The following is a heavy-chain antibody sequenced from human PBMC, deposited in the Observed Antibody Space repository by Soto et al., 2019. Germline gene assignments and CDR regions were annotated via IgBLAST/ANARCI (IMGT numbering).Heavy chain of an antibody. CDR1: GGSISSYY. J-gene: IGHJ5*02. CDR3: ARDEDGGWSNWLDP. Sequence: PSETLSLTCTVSGGSISSYYWSWIRQPPGKGLEWIGYIYYSGSTNYNPSLKSRVTISVDTSKNQFSLKLSSVTAADTAVYYCARDEDGGWSNWLDPWGQGTLVTVYS. CDR2: IYYSGST. V-gene: IGHV4-59*01. D-gene: IGHD2-15*01.